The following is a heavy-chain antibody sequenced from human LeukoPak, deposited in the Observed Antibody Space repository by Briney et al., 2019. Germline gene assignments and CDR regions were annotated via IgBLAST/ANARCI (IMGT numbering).Heavy chain of an antibody. V-gene: IGHV1-69*04. Sequence: GSSVKVSCKASGGTFSSYAISWVRQAPGQGLEWMGRIIPILGIANYAQKFQGRVTITADKSTSTAYMELSSLRSEDTALYYCAKGGLELVWGQGTLVTVSS. J-gene: IGHJ4*02. CDR1: GGTFSSYA. CDR3: AKGGLELV. D-gene: IGHD1-7*01. CDR2: IIPILGIA.